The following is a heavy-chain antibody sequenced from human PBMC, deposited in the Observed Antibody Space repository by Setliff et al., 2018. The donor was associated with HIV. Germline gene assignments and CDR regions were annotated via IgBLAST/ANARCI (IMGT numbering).Heavy chain of an antibody. J-gene: IGHJ6*03. Sequence: GESLKISCKDSGSSFPNDWIGWVRQKPGKGLERAAIIFPRDSETRYSPSFEGQVTISVDRSLNTVYLQWSCLRASDSAIYYCTRHPVRPGIAGYFYFVDVWGTGTTVTVSS. V-gene: IGHV5-51*01. D-gene: IGHD3-9*01. CDR3: TRHPVRPGIAGYFYFVDV. CDR1: GSSFPNDW. CDR2: IFPRDSET.